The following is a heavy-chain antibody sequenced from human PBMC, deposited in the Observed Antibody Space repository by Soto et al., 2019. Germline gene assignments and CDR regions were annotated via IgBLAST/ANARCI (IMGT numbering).Heavy chain of an antibody. D-gene: IGHD1-26*01. J-gene: IGHJ4*02. Sequence: SLRLSCAASGFTFSSCGMHWVRQAPGKGLEWVAVIWYDGSNKYYADSVKGRFTISRDNSKNTLYLQMNSLRAEDTAVYYCARDSDKVGITVGASHWGQGTLVTVSS. CDR2: IWYDGSNK. CDR1: GFTFSSCG. CDR3: ARDSDKVGITVGASH. V-gene: IGHV3-33*01.